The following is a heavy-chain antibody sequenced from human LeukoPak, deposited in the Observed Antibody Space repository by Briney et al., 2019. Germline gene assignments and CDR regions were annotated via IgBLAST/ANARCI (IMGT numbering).Heavy chain of an antibody. J-gene: IGHJ5*02. CDR1: GYTFTSYA. V-gene: IGHV7-4-1*02. Sequence: ASVKVSCKASGYTFTSYAMNWVRQAPGQGFEWMGWINTNTGNPTYAQGFTGRFVFSLDTSVSTAYLQISSLKAEDTAAYYCARAARWGFSRYNWFDPWGQGTLVTVSS. CDR2: INTNTGNP. D-gene: IGHD5-18*01. CDR3: ARAARWGFSRYNWFDP.